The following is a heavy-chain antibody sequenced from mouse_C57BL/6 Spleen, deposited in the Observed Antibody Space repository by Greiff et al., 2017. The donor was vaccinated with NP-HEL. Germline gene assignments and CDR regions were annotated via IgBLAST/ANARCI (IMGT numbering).Heavy chain of an antibody. CDR2: IDPSDSET. Sequence: QVQLQQPGAELVRPGSSVKLSCKASGYTFTSYWMHWVKQRPIQGLEWIGNIDPSDSETHYNQKFKDKATLTVDKSSSTAYMQLSSLTSEDSAVYYCARGAQATGWYFDVWGTGTTVTVSS. CDR1: GYTFTSYW. J-gene: IGHJ1*03. V-gene: IGHV1-52*01. CDR3: ARGAQATGWYFDV. D-gene: IGHD3-2*02.